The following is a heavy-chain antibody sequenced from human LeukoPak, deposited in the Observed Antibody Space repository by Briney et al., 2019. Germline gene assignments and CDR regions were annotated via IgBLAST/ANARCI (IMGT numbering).Heavy chain of an antibody. J-gene: IGHJ6*02. CDR2: IYTSGST. CDR3: ARDRNFVSYYYGMDV. D-gene: IGHD3-9*01. CDR1: GGSISSHY. Sequence: PSETLSLTCTVSGGSISSHYWSWIRQPAGKGLEWIGRIYTSGSTNYNPSLKSRVTMSVDTSKNQFSLKLSSVTAADAAVYYCARDRNFVSYYYGMDVWGQGTTVTVSS. V-gene: IGHV4-4*07.